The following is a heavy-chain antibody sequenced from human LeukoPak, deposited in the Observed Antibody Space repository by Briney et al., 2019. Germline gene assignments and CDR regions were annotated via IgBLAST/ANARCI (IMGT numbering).Heavy chain of an antibody. J-gene: IGHJ4*02. CDR2: VSGSGWST. CDR3: TNAPLRSCTGAFCYPFDY. V-gene: IGHV3-23*01. Sequence: PGGSLRLSCAASGFIVSNYAMRWVRQAPGKGRQWVSAVSGSGWSTYYADSVKGRFTVSRDNSRNTLYLKMNTLRVEDTAVYYCTNAPLRSCTGAFCYPFDYWGQGTLVTVSS. CDR1: GFIVSNYA. D-gene: IGHD2-8*02.